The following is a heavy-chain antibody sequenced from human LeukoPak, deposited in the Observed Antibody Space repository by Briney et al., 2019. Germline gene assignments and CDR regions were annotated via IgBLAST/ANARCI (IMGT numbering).Heavy chain of an antibody. V-gene: IGHV4-59*01. Sequence: PSETLSLTCIVSGGSISSYCWSWIRQPPGKGLEWIGYIYYSGGTNCNPSLKSRVTISVDTSKNQFSLKLSSVTAADTAVYYCARARYSSSFTYFDDWGQGTLVTVSS. CDR3: ARARYSSSFTYFDD. CDR2: IYYSGGT. J-gene: IGHJ4*02. D-gene: IGHD6-13*01. CDR1: GGSISSYC.